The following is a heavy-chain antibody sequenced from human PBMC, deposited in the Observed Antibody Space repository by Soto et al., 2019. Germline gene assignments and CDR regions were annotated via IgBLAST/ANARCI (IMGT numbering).Heavy chain of an antibody. CDR1: GGSISSSSYY. Sequence: SETLSLKCTVSGGSISSSSYYWGWIRQPPGKGLEWIGSVYYSGSTYYNPSLKSRVTISVDTSKNQFSLKLSSVTAADTAVYYCARLGYYYGSYYFDYWGQGTLVTVSS. CDR2: VYYSGST. V-gene: IGHV4-39*01. J-gene: IGHJ4*02. CDR3: ARLGYYYGSYYFDY. D-gene: IGHD3-10*01.